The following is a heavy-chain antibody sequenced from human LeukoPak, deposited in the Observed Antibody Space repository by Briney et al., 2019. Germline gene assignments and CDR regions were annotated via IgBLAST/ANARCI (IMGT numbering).Heavy chain of an antibody. V-gene: IGHV4-59*08. CDR3: ARLDYYDN. Sequence: SETLSLTCTVSGGSINSYYWSWIRQPPGRGLEWIGYIYSSGSTKYNPSLQSRVSISVDTSKNQFSLELSSVTAEDTAVYYCARLDYYDNWGQGTLVTVSS. D-gene: IGHD3-22*01. CDR1: GGSINSYY. CDR2: IYSSGST. J-gene: IGHJ1*01.